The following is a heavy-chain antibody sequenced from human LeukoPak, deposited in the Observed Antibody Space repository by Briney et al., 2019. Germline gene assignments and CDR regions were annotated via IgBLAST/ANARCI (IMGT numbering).Heavy chain of an antibody. CDR3: AALWVGATRWFDP. J-gene: IGHJ5*02. D-gene: IGHD1-26*01. Sequence: SETLSLTCIVSGGSIISTNYYWGWICQPPGKGLEWIGSVSYTGSSYDNPSLKSRVTISIDTSKKQFSLKLNSVTAADTAVYYCAALWVGATRWFDPWGQGTLVTVSS. V-gene: IGHV4-39*07. CDR1: GGSIISTNYY. CDR2: VSYTGSS.